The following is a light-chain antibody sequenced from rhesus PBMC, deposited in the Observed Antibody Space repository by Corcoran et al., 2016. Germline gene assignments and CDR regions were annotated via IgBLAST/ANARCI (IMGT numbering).Light chain of an antibody. CDR3: QHYYDNPLT. CDR1: QNIYSN. Sequence: DIQMTQSPSALSASVGDRVTISCRASQNIYSNLAWYQQKPGKAPKLRIYAASSLQTGIPSRFIGSGSGTDFTLTISSLQPEDSASYYCQHYYDNPLTFGGGTKVELK. CDR2: AAS. V-gene: IGKV1S12*01. J-gene: IGKJ4*01.